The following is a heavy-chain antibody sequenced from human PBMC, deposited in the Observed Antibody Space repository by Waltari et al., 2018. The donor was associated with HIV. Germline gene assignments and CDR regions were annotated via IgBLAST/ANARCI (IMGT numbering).Heavy chain of an antibody. CDR3: ARRDYDSSGYYYFDY. V-gene: IGHV4-59*08. CDR1: GGSISGYY. J-gene: IGHJ4*02. CDR2: IYYSGST. D-gene: IGHD3-22*01. Sequence: QVQLQESAPGLVKPSETLSLTCTVSGGSISGYYWSWIQPPPGKGLEWIGYIYYSGSTNYNPSLKSRVTISVDTSKNQFSLKLSSVTAADTAVYYCARRDYDSSGYYYFDYWGQGTLVTVSS.